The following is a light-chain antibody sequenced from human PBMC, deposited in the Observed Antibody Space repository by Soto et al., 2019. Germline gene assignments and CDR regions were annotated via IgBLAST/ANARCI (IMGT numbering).Light chain of an antibody. CDR1: TGAVTSGHY. V-gene: IGLV7-46*01. J-gene: IGLJ3*02. CDR2: DAN. Sequence: QAVVTQEPSLTVSPGGTVTLTCGSSTGAVTSGHYPYWFQQRPGQAPKTLIYDANNKYPWTPARFSGSLFRGKAALTLSGAQPEDEAEYYCLLQYSSEIRVFGGGTKLTVL. CDR3: LLQYSSEIRV.